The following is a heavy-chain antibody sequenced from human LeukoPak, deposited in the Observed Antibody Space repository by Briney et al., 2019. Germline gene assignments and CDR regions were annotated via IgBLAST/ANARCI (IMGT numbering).Heavy chain of an antibody. Sequence: GGSLRLSCAASGFTFSNFLMTWVRQAPGKGPEWVSAISGSGGDTYYADSVKGRFTISRDNSKNTLYLQMNSLRAEDTAVYYCARRGESTTYGDYRFDYWGQGTLVTVSS. CDR3: ARRGESTTYGDYRFDY. D-gene: IGHD4-17*01. V-gene: IGHV3-23*01. J-gene: IGHJ4*02. CDR1: GFTFSNFL. CDR2: ISGSGGDT.